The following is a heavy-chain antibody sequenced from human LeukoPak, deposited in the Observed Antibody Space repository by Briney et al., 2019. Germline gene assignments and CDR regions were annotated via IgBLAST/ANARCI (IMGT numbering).Heavy chain of an antibody. CDR1: GGSISSSSYY. Sequence: PSETLSLTCTVSGGSISSSSYYWGWIRQPPGKGLEWIASIYYSGSTYYNPSLKSRVTISVDTSKNQFSLKLSSVTAADTAVYFCAKVNTIRNTQIIDYWGQGTLVTVSS. D-gene: IGHD5-24*01. CDR3: AKVNTIRNTQIIDY. V-gene: IGHV4-39*07. J-gene: IGHJ4*02. CDR2: IYYSGST.